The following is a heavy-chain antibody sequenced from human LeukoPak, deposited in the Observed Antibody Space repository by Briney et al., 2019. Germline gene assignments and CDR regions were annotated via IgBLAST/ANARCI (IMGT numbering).Heavy chain of an antibody. J-gene: IGHJ4*02. CDR1: GFSFGVFG. CDR2: TRYDGSNK. D-gene: IGHD2-2*01. CDR3: AKIAAGYCSGNSCQLPFDH. Sequence: GGSLRLSCAASGFSFGVFGMHWVRQAPGKGLEWVAFTRYDGSNKYYVDSVKGRFTISRDNPKYTLYLQMDSLRVEDTAVYYCAKIAAGYCSGNSCQLPFDHWGQGTLVTVSS. V-gene: IGHV3-30*02.